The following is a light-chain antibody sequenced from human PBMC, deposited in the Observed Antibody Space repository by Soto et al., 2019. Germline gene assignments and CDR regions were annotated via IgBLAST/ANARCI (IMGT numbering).Light chain of an antibody. V-gene: IGKV4-1*01. CDR2: WAS. J-gene: IGKJ4*01. CDR3: QQYYSTPLT. Sequence: DMVMSQSPDSLAVSLGERATVNWKSSQSVLYSSNNKNYLAWYQQKPGQPPKLLIYWASTREFGVPDRFSGSGSGTDFTLTISSLQAEDVAVYYCQQYYSTPLTFGGGTKVEIK. CDR1: QSVLYSSNNKNY.